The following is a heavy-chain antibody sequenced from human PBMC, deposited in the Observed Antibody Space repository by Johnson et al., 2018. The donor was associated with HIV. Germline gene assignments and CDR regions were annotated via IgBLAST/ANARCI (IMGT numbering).Heavy chain of an antibody. CDR2: ISWNSGSI. V-gene: IGHV3-9*01. D-gene: IGHD6-13*01. J-gene: IGHJ3*02. CDR3: EKDFIAATGGAFDI. Sequence: VLLVESGGGLVQPGRSLRLSCAASGFTFDDYAMHWVRQAPGKGLEWVSGISWNSGSIGYADSVKGLFTISRDNAKNSMYLQMNSLRAEDTALYYCEKDFIAATGGAFDIWGQGTMVTVSS. CDR1: GFTFDDYA.